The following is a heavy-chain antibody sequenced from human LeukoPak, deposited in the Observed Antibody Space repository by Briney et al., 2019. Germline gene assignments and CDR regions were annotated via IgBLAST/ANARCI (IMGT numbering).Heavy chain of an antibody. CDR1: GGSISSYY. V-gene: IGHV4-4*07. CDR3: ARIMGALHWYFDL. CDR2: IYTSGST. D-gene: IGHD3-16*01. J-gene: IGHJ2*01. Sequence: KASETQSLTCTVSGGSISSYYWSWIRQPAGKGLEWIGRIYTSGSTNYNPSLKSRVTMSVDTSKNQFSLKLSSVTAADTAVYYCARIMGALHWYFDLWGRGTLVTVSS.